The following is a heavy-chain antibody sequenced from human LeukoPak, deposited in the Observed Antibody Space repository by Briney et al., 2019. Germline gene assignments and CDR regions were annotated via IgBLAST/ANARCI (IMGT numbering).Heavy chain of an antibody. CDR3: AREDSMIVVAGFDY. J-gene: IGHJ4*02. CDR2: IIPIFGTA. D-gene: IGHD3-22*01. Sequence: SVKVSCKASGGTFSSYAISWVRQAPGQGLEWMGGIIPIFGTANYAQKFQGRVTITTDESTSTAYMELSSLRSEDTAVYYCAREDSMIVVAGFDYWGQGTLVTVSS. V-gene: IGHV1-69*05. CDR1: GGTFSSYA.